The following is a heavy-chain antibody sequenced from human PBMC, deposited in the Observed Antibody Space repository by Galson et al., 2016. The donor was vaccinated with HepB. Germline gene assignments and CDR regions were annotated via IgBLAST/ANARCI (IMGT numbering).Heavy chain of an antibody. J-gene: IGHJ4*02. CDR2: ISTCSGNT. V-gene: IGHV1-18*01. Sequence: SVKVSCKASGYTFTTSAISWVRQAPGQGLEWMGWISTCSGNTRYAQKFPGGLTLTTDSSTTTAYMELRSLRFDDTDLYYCARDDQYRFDAWGQGTLVTVSS. D-gene: IGHD2/OR15-2a*01. CDR3: ARDDQYRFDA. CDR1: GYTFTTSA.